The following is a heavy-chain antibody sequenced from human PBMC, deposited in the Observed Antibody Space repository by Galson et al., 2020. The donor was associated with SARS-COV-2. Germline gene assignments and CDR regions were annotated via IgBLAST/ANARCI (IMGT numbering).Heavy chain of an antibody. CDR1: GFMVRSYE. CDR3: ARDPYGSGSHYSRMDV. V-gene: IGHV3-48*03. D-gene: IGHD3-10*01. Sequence: GGSLRLSCGASGFMVRSYEMNWVRQAPGKGLEWVSYLSSSGSTKYYADSVKGRFTISRDSANNSLYLQMDSLRVEDTAVYYCARDPYGSGSHYSRMDVWGQGTTVTVSS. CDR2: LSSSGSTK. J-gene: IGHJ6*02.